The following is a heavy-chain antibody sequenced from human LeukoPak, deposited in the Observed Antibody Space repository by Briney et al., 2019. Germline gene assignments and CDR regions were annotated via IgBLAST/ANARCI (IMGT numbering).Heavy chain of an antibody. D-gene: IGHD3-22*01. CDR2: INPNSGGT. CDR1: GYTFTGYY. J-gene: IGHJ6*02. Sequence: ASVKVSCKAYGYTFTGYYMHWVRQAPGQGLEWMGWINPNSGGTNYAQKFQGRVTMTRDTSISTAYMELSRLRSDDTAVYYCARDRVYDSSGYYYGHYYYGMDVWGQGTTVTVSS. CDR3: ARDRVYDSSGYYYGHYYYGMDV. V-gene: IGHV1-2*02.